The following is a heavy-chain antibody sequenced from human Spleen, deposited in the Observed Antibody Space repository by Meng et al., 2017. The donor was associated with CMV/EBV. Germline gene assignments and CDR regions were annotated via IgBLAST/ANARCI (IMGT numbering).Heavy chain of an antibody. J-gene: IGHJ6*02. CDR2: IYYSGST. Sequence: ESLKISCTVSGGSISSDYWSWIRQPPGKGLEWIGYIYYSGSTNYNPSLKSRVTISVDTSKNQFSLKLSSVTAADTAVYYCARVSSSYYGMDVWGQGTTVTVSS. D-gene: IGHD6-13*01. CDR1: GGSISSDY. CDR3: ARVSSSYYGMDV. V-gene: IGHV4-59*01.